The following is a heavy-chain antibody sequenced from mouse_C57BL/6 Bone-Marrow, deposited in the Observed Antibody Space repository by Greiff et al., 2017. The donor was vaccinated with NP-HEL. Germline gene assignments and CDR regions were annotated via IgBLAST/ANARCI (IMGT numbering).Heavy chain of an antibody. J-gene: IGHJ1*03. V-gene: IGHV3-6*01. Sequence: EVKLQESGPGLVKPSQSLSLTCSVTGYSITSGYYWNWIRQFPGNKLEWMGYISYDGSNNYNPSLKNRISITRDTSKNQFFLKLNSVTTEDTATYYCARPYGNLPWYFDVWGTGTTVTVSS. CDR1: GYSITSGYY. CDR2: ISYDGSN. D-gene: IGHD2-10*02. CDR3: ARPYGNLPWYFDV.